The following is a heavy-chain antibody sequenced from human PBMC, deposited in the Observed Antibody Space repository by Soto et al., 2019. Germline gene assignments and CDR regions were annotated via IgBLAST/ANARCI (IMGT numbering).Heavy chain of an antibody. Sequence: ASVKVSCKTSGYTFTDYYTHWVRQAPGQGLEWMGWMNPVFVTPSYAQKFQGRVTITADKSTNTSYLELRSLTSEDTAVYYCARGGALSTSWYWGDGLDSWGQGTQVTVSS. D-gene: IGHD2-2*01. J-gene: IGHJ4*02. CDR1: GYTFTDYY. CDR3: ARGGALSTSWYWGDGLDS. V-gene: IGHV1-69*06. CDR2: MNPVFVTP.